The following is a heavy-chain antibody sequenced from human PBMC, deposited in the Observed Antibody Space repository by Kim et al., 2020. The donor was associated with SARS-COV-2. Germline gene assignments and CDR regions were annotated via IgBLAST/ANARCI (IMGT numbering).Heavy chain of an antibody. J-gene: IGHJ4*02. Sequence: GGSLRLSCAASGFTFSSYAMSWVRQAPGKGLEWVSAISGSGGSTYYADSVKGRFTISRDNSKNTLYLQMNSLRAEDTAVYYCARGETGTTSSFDYWGQGTLVTVSS. CDR3: ARGETGTTSSFDY. D-gene: IGHD1-7*01. CDR1: GFTFSSYA. V-gene: IGHV3-23*01. CDR2: ISGSGGST.